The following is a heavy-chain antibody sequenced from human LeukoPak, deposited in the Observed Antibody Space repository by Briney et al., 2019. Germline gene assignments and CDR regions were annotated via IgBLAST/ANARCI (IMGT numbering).Heavy chain of an antibody. Sequence: GGSLRLSCAASGFTFSSYEMNWVRQAPGKGLEWVSYISSSGSTIYYADSVKGRFTISRDNAKNSLYLQMNSLRAEDTAVYYCARDLKGYSYGYTPGYFDYWGQGTLVTVSS. CDR2: ISSSGSTI. CDR1: GFTFSSYE. J-gene: IGHJ4*02. V-gene: IGHV3-48*03. D-gene: IGHD5-18*01. CDR3: ARDLKGYSYGYTPGYFDY.